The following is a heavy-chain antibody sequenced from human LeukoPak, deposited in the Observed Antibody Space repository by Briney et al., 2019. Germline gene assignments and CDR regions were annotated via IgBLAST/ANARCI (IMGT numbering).Heavy chain of an antibody. V-gene: IGHV3-30*03. CDR1: AFTFSTYG. Sequence: GRSLRLSCAATAFTFSTYGMHWVRQAPGKGLEWVALISHDANNKYYADSVKGRFTISRDNSKNTLYLQMNSLRDEDTAVYYCATGKGYYYYGMDVWGKGTTVTVSS. J-gene: IGHJ6*04. CDR3: ATGKGYYYYGMDV. CDR2: ISHDANNK.